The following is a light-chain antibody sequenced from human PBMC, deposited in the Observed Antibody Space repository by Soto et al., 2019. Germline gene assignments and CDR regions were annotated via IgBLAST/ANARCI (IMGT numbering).Light chain of an antibody. Sequence: QSVLTQPASVSGSPGQSITISCTGTSSDVGGYNYVSWYQHHPGKAPKLMIYEVSNRPSGVSNRFSGSKSGNTASLTISGLQAEDEADYYCSSYTSSSTLGVFGGGTQLTVL. CDR3: SSYTSSSTLGV. V-gene: IGLV2-14*01. CDR1: SSDVGGYNY. CDR2: EVS. J-gene: IGLJ2*01.